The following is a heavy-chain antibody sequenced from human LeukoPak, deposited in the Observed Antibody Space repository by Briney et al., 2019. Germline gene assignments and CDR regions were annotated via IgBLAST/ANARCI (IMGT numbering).Heavy chain of an antibody. V-gene: IGHV3-48*03. J-gene: IGHJ4*02. CDR1: GFTFSSYE. CDR2: ISSSGDII. Sequence: GGSLRLSCAASGFTFSSYEMNWVRQAPGKGLEWVSYISSSGDIIYYPDSMKGRFTISGDNAKNSLYLQMNSPRAEDTAVYYCASGSLEYYFDYWGQGILVTVSS. CDR3: ASGSLEYYFDY. D-gene: IGHD3-3*01.